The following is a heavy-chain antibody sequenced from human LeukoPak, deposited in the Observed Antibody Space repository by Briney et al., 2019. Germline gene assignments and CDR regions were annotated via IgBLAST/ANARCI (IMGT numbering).Heavy chain of an antibody. CDR1: GFTFSNYW. J-gene: IGHJ4*02. V-gene: IGHV3-74*01. Sequence: GGSLRLSCAASGFTFSNYWVHWVRQAPGKGLVWVSRINRDGSTTNYADSVKGRFTVSRDNAKNTLNLQMNSLRAEDTAVYYCARDGKSGESIAIDFWGQGTLVTVSS. CDR3: ARDGKSGESIAIDF. CDR2: INRDGSTT. D-gene: IGHD3-10*01.